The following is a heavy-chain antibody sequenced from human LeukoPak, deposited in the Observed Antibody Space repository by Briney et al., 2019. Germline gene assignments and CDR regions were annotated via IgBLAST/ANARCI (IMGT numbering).Heavy chain of an antibody. J-gene: IGHJ5*02. CDR1: GYTFTSYD. D-gene: IGHD3-22*01. V-gene: IGHV1-8*03. Sequence: GASVKVSCKASGYTFTSYDINWVRQAPGQGLEWMGWMNPNSGNTDYAQKFQGRVTITRNTSISTAYMELSSLRSEDTAVYYCARHYYYDSSGYPIPGNWFDPWGQGTLVTVSS. CDR3: ARHYYYDSSGYPIPGNWFDP. CDR2: MNPNSGNT.